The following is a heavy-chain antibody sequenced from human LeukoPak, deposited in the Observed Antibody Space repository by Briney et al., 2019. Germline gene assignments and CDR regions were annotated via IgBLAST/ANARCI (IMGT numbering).Heavy chain of an antibody. V-gene: IGHV3-21*01. Sequence: SGGSLRLSCAASGFILSDYNMNWVRQAPGKGLQWVSFIAISATYITYADSVKGRFTISRDNAKNSLYLQMNSLRAEDTAMYYCARDLSATARAYDYWGQGTLVTVSS. D-gene: IGHD1-26*01. CDR1: GFILSDYN. J-gene: IGHJ4*02. CDR2: IAISATYI. CDR3: ARDLSATARAYDY.